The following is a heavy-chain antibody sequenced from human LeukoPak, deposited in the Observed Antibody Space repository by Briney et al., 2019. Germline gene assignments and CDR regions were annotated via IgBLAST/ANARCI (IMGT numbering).Heavy chain of an antibody. CDR2: ISSSSSYT. CDR3: ARDRLRDIVVVPAAIWQRKNYYGMDV. J-gene: IGHJ6*02. V-gene: IGHV3-11*06. CDR1: GFTFSDYY. D-gene: IGHD2-2*01. Sequence: PGRSLCLSRAAFGFTFSDYYKSCIRQSPGNGLGRVSYISSSSSYTTYADYVKARFTISRDNAKNSLDLQMNSLRAEDTAVYYCARDRLRDIVVVPAAIWQRKNYYGMDVWGQGTTVTVSS.